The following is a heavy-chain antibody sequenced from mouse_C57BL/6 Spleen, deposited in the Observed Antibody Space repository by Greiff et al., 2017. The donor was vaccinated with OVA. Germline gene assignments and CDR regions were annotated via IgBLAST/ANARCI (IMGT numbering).Heavy chain of an antibody. CDR2: IHPNSGST. CDR3: ARRIWDGFAY. J-gene: IGHJ3*01. Sequence: QVQLQQPGAELVKPGASVKLSCKASGYTFTSYWMHWVKQRPGQGLEWIGMIHPNSGSTNYNEKFKRKATLTVDKSSSTAYMHLSSLTSEDSAVYSCARRIWDGFAYWGQGTLVTVSA. CDR1: GYTFTSYW. V-gene: IGHV1-64*01. D-gene: IGHD4-1*01.